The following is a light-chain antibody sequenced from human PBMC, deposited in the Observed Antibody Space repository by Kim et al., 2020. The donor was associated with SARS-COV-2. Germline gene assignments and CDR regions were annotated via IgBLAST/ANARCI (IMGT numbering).Light chain of an antibody. CDR3: QQYASSPFT. Sequence: SAGEGATLSCRASQSVSSTYLAWYQQKPGQAPRLLIYGASSRATGIPDRFSGSGFGTDFSLTTSRLEPEDFAVYYCQQYASSPFTFGGGTKVDIK. CDR1: QSVSSTY. V-gene: IGKV3-20*01. CDR2: GAS. J-gene: IGKJ4*01.